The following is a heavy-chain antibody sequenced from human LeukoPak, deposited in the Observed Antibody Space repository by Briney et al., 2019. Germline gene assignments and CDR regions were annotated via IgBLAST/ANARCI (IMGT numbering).Heavy chain of an antibody. Sequence: PSETLSLTCAVYGGSFSGYYWGWIRQPPGKGLEWIGEINHSGSTNYNPSLKSRVTISVDTSKNQFSLKLSSVTAADTAVYYCARDLLGYCSGGSCEQNWFDPWGQGTLVTVSP. J-gene: IGHJ5*02. V-gene: IGHV4-34*01. D-gene: IGHD2-15*01. CDR3: ARDLLGYCSGGSCEQNWFDP. CDR2: INHSGST. CDR1: GGSFSGYY.